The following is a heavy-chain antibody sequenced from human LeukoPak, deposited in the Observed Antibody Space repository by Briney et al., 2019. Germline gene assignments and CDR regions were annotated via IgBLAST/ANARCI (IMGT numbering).Heavy chain of an antibody. J-gene: IGHJ4*02. CDR3: ARNLPIHQYLIGRRYYFDY. Sequence: GGSLRLSCAASGFTFSSYAMSWVRQAPGKGLEWVSAISGSGGSTYYADSVKGRFTISRDNAKNSLYLQMNSLRAEDTAVYYCARNLPIHQYLIGRRYYFDYWGQGTLVTVSS. D-gene: IGHD1-14*01. CDR2: ISGSGGST. CDR1: GFTFSSYA. V-gene: IGHV3-23*01.